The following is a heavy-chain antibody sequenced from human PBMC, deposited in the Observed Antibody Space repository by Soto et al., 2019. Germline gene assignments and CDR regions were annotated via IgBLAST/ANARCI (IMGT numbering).Heavy chain of an antibody. CDR3: ARGPGDYYDILTGYPAGFDP. Sequence: ASVKVSCKASGYTFTGYYMHWVRQAPGQGLEWMGWINPNSGGTNYAQKFQGWVTMTRDTSISTAYMELSRLRSDDTAVYYCARGPGDYYDILTGYPAGFDPWGQGTLVTVSS. J-gene: IGHJ5*02. CDR2: INPNSGGT. V-gene: IGHV1-2*04. D-gene: IGHD3-9*01. CDR1: GYTFTGYY.